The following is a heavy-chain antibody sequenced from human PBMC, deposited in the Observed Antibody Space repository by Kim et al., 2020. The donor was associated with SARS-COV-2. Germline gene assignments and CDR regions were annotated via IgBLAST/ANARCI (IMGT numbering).Heavy chain of an antibody. D-gene: IGHD2-2*01. V-gene: IGHV3-23*01. CDR3: AKHFGSRGGGGEH. J-gene: IGHJ1*01. Sequence: GGSLRLSCAASGFTFGAYAMGWVRQAPGKGLEWVSSISGSDGGTYYADSVKGRFIISRDNSKNTLHLQMNSLRAEDTAVYYCAKHFGSRGGGGEHWGEGTRVTVSS. CDR2: ISGSDGGT. CDR1: GFTFGAYA.